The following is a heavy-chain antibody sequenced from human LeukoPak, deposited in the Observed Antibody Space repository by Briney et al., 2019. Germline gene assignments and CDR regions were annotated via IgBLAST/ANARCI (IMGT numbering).Heavy chain of an antibody. CDR1: GFTSSTYG. CDR2: IRYDGSNK. CDR3: AKDHYYGDYADY. V-gene: IGHV3-30*02. D-gene: IGHD4-17*01. Sequence: GGSLRLSCAASGFTSSTYGMHWGRQAPGKGLEWVAFIRYDGSNKYYADSVKGRFTISRDNSKNTLYLQMNSLRAEDTAVHYCAKDHYYGDYADYWGQGTLVTVSS. J-gene: IGHJ4*02.